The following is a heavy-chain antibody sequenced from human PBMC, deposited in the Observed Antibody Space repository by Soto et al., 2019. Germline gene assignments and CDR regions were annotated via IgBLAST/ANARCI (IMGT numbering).Heavy chain of an antibody. CDR3: AKTPRTSIAAYYFDY. Sequence: GGSLRLSCAASGFTFSSYGMHWVRQAPGKGLEWVAVISYDGSNKYYADSVKGRFTISRDNSKNTLYLQMNSLRAEDTAVYYCAKTPRTSIAAYYFDYWGQGTLVTVSS. J-gene: IGHJ4*02. CDR2: ISYDGSNK. V-gene: IGHV3-30*18. CDR1: GFTFSSYG. D-gene: IGHD6-6*01.